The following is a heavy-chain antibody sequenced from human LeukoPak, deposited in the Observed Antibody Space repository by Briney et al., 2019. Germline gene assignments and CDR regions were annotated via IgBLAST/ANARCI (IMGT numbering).Heavy chain of an antibody. V-gene: IGHV1-2*02. CDR1: GYTFTGYY. CDR3: ARAYSSGYYGTNCFDP. Sequence: ASVKVSCKASGYTFTGYYMHWVRQAPGQGLEWMGWINPNSGGTNYAQKFQGRVTMTRDTSISTAYMELSRLRSDDTAVYYCARAYSSGYYGTNCFDPWGQGTLVTVSS. CDR2: INPNSGGT. J-gene: IGHJ5*02. D-gene: IGHD3-22*01.